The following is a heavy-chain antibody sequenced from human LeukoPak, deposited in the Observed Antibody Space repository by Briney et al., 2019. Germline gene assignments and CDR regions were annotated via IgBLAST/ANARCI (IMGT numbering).Heavy chain of an antibody. CDR2: IYYSGST. CDR3: ARGYSSSWLGKFDY. V-gene: IGHV4-59*01. D-gene: IGHD6-13*01. Sequence: SETLSLTCTVSGGSISSYYRSWIRQTPGKGLEWIGYIYYSGSTNYNPPLNSRVTMSVDTSKNQFSLNLNSVTAADTAVYYCARGYSSSWLGKFDYWGQGTLVTVSS. CDR1: GGSISSYY. J-gene: IGHJ4*02.